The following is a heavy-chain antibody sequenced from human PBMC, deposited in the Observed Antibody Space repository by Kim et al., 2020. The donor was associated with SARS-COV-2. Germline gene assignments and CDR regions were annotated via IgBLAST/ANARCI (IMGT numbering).Heavy chain of an antibody. Sequence: SETLSLTCTVSGGSISSYYWSWIRQPPGKGLEWIGYIYYSGSTNYNPSLESRVTISVDTSKNQFSLKLSSVTAADTAVYYCARQKYYYYGMDVWGQGTTVTVSS. CDR1: GGSISSYY. CDR2: IYYSGST. V-gene: IGHV4-59*08. J-gene: IGHJ6*02. CDR3: ARQKYYYYGMDV.